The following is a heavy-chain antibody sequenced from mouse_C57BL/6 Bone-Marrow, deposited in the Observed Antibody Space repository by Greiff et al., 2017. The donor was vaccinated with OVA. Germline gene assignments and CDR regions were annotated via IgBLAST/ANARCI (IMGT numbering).Heavy chain of an antibody. CDR1: AYPFPSYW. V-gene: IGHV1-72*01. Sequence: VQLQESGAELVKPGASVKLSCKASAYPFPSYWMHWVKQRPGRGLEWIGRIDPNSGGTKYNEKFKSKATLIVDKPTSTAYMQISSLTSEDSAVYYGARSAVAMDYWGQGTSVTVSS. CDR2: IDPNSGGT. D-gene: IGHD1-1*01. J-gene: IGHJ4*01. CDR3: ARSAVAMDY.